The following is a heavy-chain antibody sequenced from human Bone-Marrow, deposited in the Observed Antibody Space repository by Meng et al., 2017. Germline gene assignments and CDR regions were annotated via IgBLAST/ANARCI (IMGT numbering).Heavy chain of an antibody. CDR1: GFTFSTYS. Sequence: EVQLVESGGGLVKPGGSLRPSCAASGFTFSTYSMDWVRQAPGKGLEWVGRIKSKTDGGTTDYAAPVKGRFTISRDDSKNTLYLQMNSLKTEDTAVYYCTTDLGIDPDYWGQGTLVTVSS. CDR2: IKSKTDGGTT. V-gene: IGHV3-15*01. CDR3: TTDLGIDPDY. D-gene: IGHD7-27*01. J-gene: IGHJ4*02.